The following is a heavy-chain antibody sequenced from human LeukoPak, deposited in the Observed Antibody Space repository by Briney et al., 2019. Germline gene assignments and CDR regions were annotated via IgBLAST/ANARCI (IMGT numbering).Heavy chain of an antibody. Sequence: PGGSLRLSCAASGFAFSSHWMTWVRQVPGRGPEWVANVNRDGSETYYLDSVKGRFTISKDNAKNSLYLQMNSLRAEGTALYHCARNNGMDVWGQGTTVIVSS. J-gene: IGHJ6*02. CDR1: GFAFSSHW. V-gene: IGHV3-7*03. CDR2: VNRDGSET. CDR3: ARNNGMDV.